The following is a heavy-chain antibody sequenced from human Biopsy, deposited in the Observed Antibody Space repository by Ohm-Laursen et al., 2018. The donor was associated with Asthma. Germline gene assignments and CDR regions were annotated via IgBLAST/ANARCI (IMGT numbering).Heavy chain of an antibody. D-gene: IGHD1-1*01. CDR3: VRDGTDDAFDI. V-gene: IGHV3-23*01. J-gene: IGHJ3*02. Sequence: SLRLSCAASGFTFSSYAMSWVRQAPGKGLEWVSAISGSGGSTYYADSVKGRFTISRDNSKNTLVLQMNSLREEGPAVYYCVRDGTDDAFDIWGQGTVVSVSS. CDR2: ISGSGGST. CDR1: GFTFSSYA.